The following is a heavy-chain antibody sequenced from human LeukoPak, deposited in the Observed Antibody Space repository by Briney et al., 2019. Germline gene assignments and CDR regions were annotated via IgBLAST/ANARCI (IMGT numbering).Heavy chain of an antibody. Sequence: SETLSLTCAVYGGSFSGYYWSWIRQPPGKGLEWIGEINHSGSTNYNPSLKSRVTISVDTSKNQFSLKLSFVTAADTAVYYCARAYCGGDCYAHDYWGQGTLVTVSS. J-gene: IGHJ4*02. V-gene: IGHV4-34*01. CDR2: INHSGST. CDR1: GGSFSGYY. D-gene: IGHD2-21*02. CDR3: ARAYCGGDCYAHDY.